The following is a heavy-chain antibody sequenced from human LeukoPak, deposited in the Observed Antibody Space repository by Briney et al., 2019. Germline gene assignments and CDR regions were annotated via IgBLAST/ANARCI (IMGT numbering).Heavy chain of an antibody. CDR1: GYTFTSYG. D-gene: IGHD2-15*01. CDR2: ISAYNGKT. J-gene: IGHJ4*02. Sequence: GASVTVSCKASGYTFTSYGISWVRQAPGQGLEWMGCISAYNGKTNYAQNLQGRVTMATDTSTSTAYVELRSLRTDDTAVYYCARDYVPSNEFCCSGGSCYFDYWGQGTLVTVSS. V-gene: IGHV1-18*01. CDR3: ARDYVPSNEFCCSGGSCYFDY.